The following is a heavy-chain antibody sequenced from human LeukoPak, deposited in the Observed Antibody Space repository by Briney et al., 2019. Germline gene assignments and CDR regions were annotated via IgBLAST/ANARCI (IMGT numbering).Heavy chain of an antibody. J-gene: IGHJ4*02. CDR3: AGGAAADDY. CDR2: IYYSGST. D-gene: IGHD6-13*01. Sequence: SETLSLTCTVSGGSISSSSYYWGWIRQPPGKGLEWIGSIYYSGSTYYNPSLKSRVTISVDTSKNQFSLKLSSVTAADTAVYYCAGGAAADDYWGQGTLATVSS. CDR1: GGSISSSSYY. V-gene: IGHV4-39*07.